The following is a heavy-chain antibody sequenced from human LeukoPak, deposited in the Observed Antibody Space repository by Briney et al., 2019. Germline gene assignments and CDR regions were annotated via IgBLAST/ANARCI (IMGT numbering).Heavy chain of an antibody. D-gene: IGHD3-16*01. CDR1: GFTFSSYA. Sequence: GRSLRLSRAASGFTFSSYAIHWVRQAPGKGLEWVAVISYDGSNKYYADSVKGRFTISRDNSKNTLYLQMNSLRPEDTAVYYCARGRITDWFDPWGQGTLVTVSS. CDR2: ISYDGSNK. J-gene: IGHJ5*02. V-gene: IGHV3-30*01. CDR3: ARGRITDWFDP.